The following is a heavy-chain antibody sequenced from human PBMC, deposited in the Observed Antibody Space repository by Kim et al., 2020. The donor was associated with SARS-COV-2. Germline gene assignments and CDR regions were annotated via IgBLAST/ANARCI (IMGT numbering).Heavy chain of an antibody. CDR2: ISVTDAI. V-gene: IGHV3-48*02. CDR1: GFTFTTYN. J-gene: IGHJ4*02. CDR3: ARDWNWGIDV. Sequence: GGSLRLFCAASGFTFTTYNMNWVRQAPGKGLEWISYISVTDAIYYADSVKGRFTISRDYAKNSLDLQMNSLRDEDTAVNYCARDWNWGIDVWGQGTLVTV. D-gene: IGHD7-27*01.